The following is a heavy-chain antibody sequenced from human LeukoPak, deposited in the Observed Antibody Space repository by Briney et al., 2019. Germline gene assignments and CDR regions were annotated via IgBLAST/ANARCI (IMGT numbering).Heavy chain of an antibody. CDR3: ARDGTPIYSSGWVYMDV. D-gene: IGHD6-25*01. CDR1: GFTFSSYE. J-gene: IGHJ6*04. V-gene: IGHV3-48*03. CDR2: ISDNGKTI. Sequence: GGSLRLSCAASGFTFSSYEMNWVRQAPGKGLEWVSYISDNGKTIYYADSVKGRFTISRDNAKNSLYLQMNSLRGEDTAVYYCARDGTPIYSSGWVYMDVWGKGTTVTISS.